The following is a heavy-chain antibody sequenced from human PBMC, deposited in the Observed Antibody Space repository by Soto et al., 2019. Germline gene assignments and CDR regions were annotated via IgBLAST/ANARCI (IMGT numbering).Heavy chain of an antibody. CDR1: GFTFTSSA. CDR3: AAHTTVTTPELDY. J-gene: IGHJ4*02. CDR2: IVVGSGNT. Sequence: SVKVSCKASGFTFTSSAVQWVRQARGQRLEWIGWIVVGSGNTNYAQKFQERVTITRDMSTSTAYMELSSLRSEDTAVYYCAAHTTVTTPELDYWGQGTLVTVSS. V-gene: IGHV1-58*01. D-gene: IGHD4-17*01.